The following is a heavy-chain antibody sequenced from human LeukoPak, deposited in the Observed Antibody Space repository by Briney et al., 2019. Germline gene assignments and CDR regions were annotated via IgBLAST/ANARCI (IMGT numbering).Heavy chain of an antibody. Sequence: GASVKVSCKASGYTFNTYYLHWVRQAAGQGLEWMGIINPSGGSTGYAQKFQGSVSKTRDTSTSTVYMDLSSLRSEDTAVYYCARSSSAVAGTLDYWGQGTLVTVSS. V-gene: IGHV1-46*02. CDR1: GYTFNTYY. D-gene: IGHD6-19*01. J-gene: IGHJ4*02. CDR3: ARSSSAVAGTLDY. CDR2: INPSGGST.